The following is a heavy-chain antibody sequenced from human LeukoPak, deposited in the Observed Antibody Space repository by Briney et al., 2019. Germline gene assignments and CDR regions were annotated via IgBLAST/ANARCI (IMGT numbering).Heavy chain of an antibody. D-gene: IGHD1-26*01. V-gene: IGHV1-69*05. CDR1: GGTFSSYA. CDR3: AREFSWVYFDY. CDR2: IIPIFGTA. J-gene: IGHJ4*02. Sequence: ASVKVSCKASGGTFSSYAISWVRQAPGQGLEWTGRIIPIFGTANYAQKFQGRVTITTNESTSTAYMELSSLRSEDTAVYYCAREFSWVYFDYWGQGTLVTVSS.